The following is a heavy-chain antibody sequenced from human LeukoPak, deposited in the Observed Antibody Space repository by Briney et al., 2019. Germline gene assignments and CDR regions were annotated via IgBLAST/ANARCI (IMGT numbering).Heavy chain of an antibody. CDR3: ARTGFQYDSSGYYYY. Sequence: PSEILSLTCTVSGYSISSGYYWGWIRQPPGKGLEWIGSVYHSGSTYYNPSLKSRVTISVDTSKNQFSLKLSSVTAADTAVYYCARTGFQYDSSGYYYYWGQGTLVTVSS. D-gene: IGHD3-22*01. J-gene: IGHJ4*02. CDR1: GYSISSGYY. V-gene: IGHV4-38-2*02. CDR2: VYHSGST.